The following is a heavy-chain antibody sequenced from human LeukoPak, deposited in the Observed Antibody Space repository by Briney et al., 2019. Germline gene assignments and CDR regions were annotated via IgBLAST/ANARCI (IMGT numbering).Heavy chain of an antibody. V-gene: IGHV3-15*01. CDR3: TTGGSITMVRGVITLFDY. CDR2: IFRNVETMQT. CDR1: GLTFTNTW. D-gene: IGHD3-10*01. J-gene: IGHJ4*02. Sequence: GGSLRLSCEASGLTFTNTWLTWVRRAPGKGLEWVGRIFRNVETMQTEYAAPVKGRFTISRDDSKNTLYLQMNSLKTEDTAVYYCTTGGSITMVRGVITLFDYWGQGTLVTVSS.